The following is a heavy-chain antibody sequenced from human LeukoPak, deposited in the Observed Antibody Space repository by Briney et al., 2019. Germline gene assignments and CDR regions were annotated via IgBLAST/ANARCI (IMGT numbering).Heavy chain of an antibody. CDR3: ARAPIGSADH. CDR2: IFYTGYT. Sequence: SETLSLTCTVSGDSITSSYWTWMRLPPGKGLEWIGYIFYTGYTNYNPSLKSRVTISMDISKNQMSLHLNSVTTADTAVYYCARAPIGSADHWGPGAQVTVSS. CDR1: GDSITSSY. V-gene: IGHV4-59*13. J-gene: IGHJ4*02. D-gene: IGHD1-1*01.